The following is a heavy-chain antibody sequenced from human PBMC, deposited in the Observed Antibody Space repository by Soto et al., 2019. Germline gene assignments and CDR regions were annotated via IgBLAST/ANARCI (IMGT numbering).Heavy chain of an antibody. J-gene: IGHJ4*02. V-gene: IGHV5-51*01. CDR1: GYSFTNYW. Sequence: GESLKISCKGSGYSFTNYWIGWVRQMPGKGLECMGIIYPGDSDTRYGPSFQGQVFISADKSISTAYLQWSSLKASDTAMYYCARSLTEGLIGGFDFWGQGTLVTVSS. CDR3: ARSLTEGLIGGFDF. CDR2: IYPGDSDT. D-gene: IGHD3-16*01.